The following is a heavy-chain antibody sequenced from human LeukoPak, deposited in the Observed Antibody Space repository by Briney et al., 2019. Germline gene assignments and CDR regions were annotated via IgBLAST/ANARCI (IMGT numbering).Heavy chain of an antibody. CDR3: TNLWFGDDGNY. CDR2: IYRGGST. J-gene: IGHJ4*02. D-gene: IGHD3-10*01. V-gene: IGHV3-53*01. CDR1: GFTFDDYA. Sequence: GGSLRLSCAASGFTFDDYAMHWVRQAPGKGLEWVSLIYRGGSTYYADSVKGRFTISRDNSKNTLYLQMNSLRAEDTAVYYCTNLWFGDDGNYWGQGTLVTVSS.